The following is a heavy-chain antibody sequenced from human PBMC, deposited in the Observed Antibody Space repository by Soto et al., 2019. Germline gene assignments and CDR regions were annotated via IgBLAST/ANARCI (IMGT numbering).Heavy chain of an antibody. CDR3: ARDIGFDYVN. J-gene: IGHJ4*02. CDR1: EFNVMSYW. Sequence: VGSLRLSCAVSEFNVMSYWMSWVRQAPGKGLEWVASIKEDGSEIYYLQSVRGRFTISRDSAGNALHLAMNYLSAEDTGVYLCARDIGFDYVNWGQGTLVTVSS. D-gene: IGHD3-16*01. CDR2: IKEDGSEI. V-gene: IGHV3-7*01.